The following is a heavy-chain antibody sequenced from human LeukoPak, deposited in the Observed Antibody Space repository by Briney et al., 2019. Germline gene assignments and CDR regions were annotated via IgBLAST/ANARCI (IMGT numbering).Heavy chain of an antibody. V-gene: IGHV4-38-2*02. Sequence: SETLSLTCTVSGYSINNGFYWDWIRQPPGRGLEWIGGMYYNGRTYYNPALKSRVHISPDTSKNHFSLKLSSVTAADTAVYYCARARRDVAEAMDWGQGTLVTVSS. CDR3: ARARRDVAEAMD. CDR2: MYYNGRT. CDR1: GYSINNGFY. D-gene: IGHD1-14*01. J-gene: IGHJ4*02.